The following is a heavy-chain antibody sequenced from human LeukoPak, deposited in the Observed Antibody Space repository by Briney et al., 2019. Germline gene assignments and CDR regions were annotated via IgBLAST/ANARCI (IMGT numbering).Heavy chain of an antibody. Sequence: PSETLSLTCTVSGGSISSYYWSWIRQPARKGLEWIGRIYTSGSTNYNPSLKSRVTMSVDTSKNQFSLKLSSVTAADTAVYYCARGPVTGGYYYGMDVWGQGTTVTVSS. V-gene: IGHV4-4*07. CDR3: ARGPVTGGYYYGMDV. D-gene: IGHD2-21*02. CDR1: GGSISSYY. J-gene: IGHJ6*02. CDR2: IYTSGST.